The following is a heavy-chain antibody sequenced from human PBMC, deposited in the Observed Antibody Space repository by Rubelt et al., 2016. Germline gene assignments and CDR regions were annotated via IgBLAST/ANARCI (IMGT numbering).Heavy chain of an antibody. J-gene: IGHJ6*02. D-gene: IGHD4-17*01. Sequence: GGDMVQPGGSLTLSCAASGFTFSNYGVHWVRQAPGKGLEWVAVIWSDGGNKYYTDSVKGRFTISRDNSKNTLYLQMNSLRAEDTAVYYCARDRLDYGDYFYYYYGMDVWGQGTTVTVSS. CDR2: IWSDGGNK. CDR1: GFTFSNYG. CDR3: ARDRLDYGDYFYYYYGMDV. V-gene: IGHV3-33*01.